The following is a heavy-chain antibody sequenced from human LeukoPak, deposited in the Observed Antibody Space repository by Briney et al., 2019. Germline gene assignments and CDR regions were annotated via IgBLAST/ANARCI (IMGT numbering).Heavy chain of an antibody. J-gene: IGHJ3*02. V-gene: IGHV1-8*02. CDR1: GYTFTSYY. D-gene: IGHD1-26*01. Sequence: ASVKVSCKASGYTFTSYYMHWVRQAPGQGLEWMGWMNPNSGNTGYAQKFQGRVTMTRNTSISTAYMELSSLRSEDTAVYYCARVGSSPHHDAFDIWGQGTMVTVSS. CDR3: ARVGSSPHHDAFDI. CDR2: MNPNSGNT.